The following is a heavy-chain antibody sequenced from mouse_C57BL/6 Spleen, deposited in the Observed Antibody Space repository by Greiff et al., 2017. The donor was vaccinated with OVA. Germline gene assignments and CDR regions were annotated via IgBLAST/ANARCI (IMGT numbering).Heavy chain of an antibody. J-gene: IGHJ3*01. CDR1: GYAFSSYW. CDR3: ARSAYYSNPWFAY. D-gene: IGHD2-5*01. V-gene: IGHV1-80*01. Sequence: QVQLQQSGAELVKPGASVKISCKASGYAFSSYWMNWVKQRPGKGLEWIGQIYPGDGDTNYNGKFKGKATLTADKSSSTAYMQLSSLTSEDSAVYFCARSAYYSNPWFAYWGQGTLLTVSA. CDR2: IYPGDGDT.